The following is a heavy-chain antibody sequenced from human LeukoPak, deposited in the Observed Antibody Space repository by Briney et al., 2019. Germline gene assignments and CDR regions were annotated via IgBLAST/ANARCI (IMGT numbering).Heavy chain of an antibody. CDR1: GGSFSDYA. J-gene: IGHJ4*02. V-gene: IGHV1-69*13. Sequence: GASVKVSCKASGGSFSDYAISWVRQAPGQGLEWMGGISPIFRTMNFAQHFQGRVTMTADEFTSTAYMELSSLRSEDTAVYYCARAYSSGWYPFDYWGQGTLVTVSS. D-gene: IGHD6-19*01. CDR2: ISPIFRTM. CDR3: ARAYSSGWYPFDY.